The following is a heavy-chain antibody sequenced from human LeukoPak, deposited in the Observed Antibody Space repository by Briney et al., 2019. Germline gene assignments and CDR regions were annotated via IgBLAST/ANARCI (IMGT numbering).Heavy chain of an antibody. Sequence: SETLSLTCAVYGGSFSGYYRSWIRQPPGKGLEWIGEINHSGSTNYNPSLKSRVTISVDASKNQFSLKLSSVTAADTAVYYCARGVMSDYWGQGTLVTVSS. J-gene: IGHJ4*02. CDR2: INHSGST. V-gene: IGHV4-34*01. D-gene: IGHD3-16*01. CDR1: GGSFSGYY. CDR3: ARGVMSDY.